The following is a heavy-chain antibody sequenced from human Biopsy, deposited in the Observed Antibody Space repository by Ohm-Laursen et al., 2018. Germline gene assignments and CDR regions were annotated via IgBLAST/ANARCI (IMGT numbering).Heavy chain of an antibody. D-gene: IGHD6-6*01. J-gene: IGHJ6*02. CDR3: ARDSSGTARAGSMDV. Sequence: SLRLSCTASGFSVSSYDMNWVRQAPGKGLEWISYISASGNHIYYTDSVKGRFTVSRDNGKNSVYLQMNSLRVEDTAVYYCARDSSGTARAGSMDVWGQGTTVTVSS. V-gene: IGHV3-48*03. CDR2: ISASGNHI. CDR1: GFSVSSYD.